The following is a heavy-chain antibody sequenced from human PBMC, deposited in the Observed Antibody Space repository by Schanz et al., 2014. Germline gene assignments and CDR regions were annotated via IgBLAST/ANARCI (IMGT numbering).Heavy chain of an antibody. J-gene: IGHJ6*02. CDR3: ARAKRFGDMDV. D-gene: IGHD3-10*01. CDR1: GYTFSSYG. CDR2: ISAYNVQT. Sequence: QVQLVQSGAEVKKPGASVKVSCKASGYTFSSYGITWVRQAPGQGFEWMGWISAYNVQTDYAQKLQGRVTLTTDTSTSTAYMELRNLRSDDTAVYYCARAKRFGDMDVWGQGTTVTDSS. V-gene: IGHV1-18*01.